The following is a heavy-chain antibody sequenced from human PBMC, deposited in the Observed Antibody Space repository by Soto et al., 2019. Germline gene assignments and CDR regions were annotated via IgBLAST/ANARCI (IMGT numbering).Heavy chain of an antibody. J-gene: IGHJ4*02. V-gene: IGHV3-23*01. D-gene: IGHD5-12*01. CDR1: GFTFSSYA. CDR2: ISGSGGST. CDR3: AKDLRILGY. Sequence: EAQLLESGGGLVQPGGSLRLSCAASGFTFSSYAMSWVRQAPGKVLEWFSAISGSGGSTYYADSVKGRFTITRDNSKNTLYLQMNSLRAEDTAVYYCAKDLRILGYWGQGTLVTVSS.